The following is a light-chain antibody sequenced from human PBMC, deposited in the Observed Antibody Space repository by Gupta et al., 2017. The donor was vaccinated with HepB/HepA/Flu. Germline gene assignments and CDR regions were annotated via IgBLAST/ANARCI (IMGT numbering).Light chain of an antibody. CDR2: EVS. V-gene: IGLV2-18*02. Sequence: SALTQPPSVSGSPGQSVTISCTGTSRDVGSYNRVSWYQQPPGTAPKLMIYEVSNRPSGVPDRFSGSKSGNTASLTISGLQAEDEADYYCSSYISSSTHVIFGGGTKLTVL. CDR3: SSYISSSTHVI. J-gene: IGLJ2*01. CDR1: SRDVGSYNR.